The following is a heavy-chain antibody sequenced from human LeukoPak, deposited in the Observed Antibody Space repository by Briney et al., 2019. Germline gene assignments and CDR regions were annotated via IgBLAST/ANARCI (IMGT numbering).Heavy chain of an antibody. CDR1: GYTFTDYF. J-gene: IGHJ4*02. CDR2: INPKTGDT. Sequence: ASVNVSCEASGYTFTDYFLHWVRQAPGRRLEWMAWINPKTGDTKYPQNFHGRVTATRDTSISTLYMEMTRLMSDGTGVYYCARVRDVTGLLYWGQGNLVTVSS. CDR3: ARVRDVTGLLY. V-gene: IGHV1-2*02. D-gene: IGHD2/OR15-2a*01.